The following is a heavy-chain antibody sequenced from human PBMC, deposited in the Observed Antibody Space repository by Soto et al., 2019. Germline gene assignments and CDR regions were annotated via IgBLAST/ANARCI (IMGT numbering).Heavy chain of an antibody. Sequence: GGSLRLSCAASGFTFSSYAMSWVRQAPGKGLEWVSAISGSGGSTYYADSVKGRFTISRDNSKNTLYLQMNSLRAEDTAVYYCAKDCPPVQTACYYYYYMDVWGKGTTVTVSS. J-gene: IGHJ6*03. CDR3: AKDCPPVQTACYYYYYMDV. D-gene: IGHD2-21*02. CDR2: ISGSGGST. V-gene: IGHV3-23*01. CDR1: GFTFSSYA.